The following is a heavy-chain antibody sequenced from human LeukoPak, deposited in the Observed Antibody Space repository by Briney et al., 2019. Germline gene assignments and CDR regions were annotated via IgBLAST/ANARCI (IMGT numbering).Heavy chain of an antibody. Sequence: SQTLSLTCTVSGGSISSGGYYWSWIRQHPGKGLEWIGYIYYSGSTHYSPSLKNRVTISVETSKNKFSLKLNSVTAADTAVYYCARERIAVAGPNNWFDPWGQGTLVTVSS. D-gene: IGHD6-13*01. CDR3: ARERIAVAGPNNWFDP. J-gene: IGHJ5*02. CDR1: GGSISSGGYY. V-gene: IGHV4-31*03. CDR2: IYYSGST.